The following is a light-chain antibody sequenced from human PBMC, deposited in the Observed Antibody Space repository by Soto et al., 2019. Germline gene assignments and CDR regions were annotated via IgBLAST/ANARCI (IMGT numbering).Light chain of an antibody. CDR1: QSVSSN. J-gene: IGKJ1*01. V-gene: IGKV3-15*01. Sequence: EIVMTQSPATLSVSPGERATLSCRASQSVSSNLAWYQQRPGQAPRLLIHDASTRATGVSAKVSGSGSGTEITLTISSLQSEDFAVYYCQQHDSWPRTFGQGTKVDIK. CDR3: QQHDSWPRT. CDR2: DAS.